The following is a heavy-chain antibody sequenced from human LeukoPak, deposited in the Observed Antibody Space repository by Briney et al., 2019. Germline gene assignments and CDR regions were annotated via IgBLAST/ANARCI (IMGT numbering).Heavy chain of an antibody. J-gene: IGHJ5*02. V-gene: IGHV4-59*01. CDR3: AKFRSSSSSWWFDP. CDR1: GGSISSYY. D-gene: IGHD6-6*01. Sequence: SETLSLTCTVSGGSISSYYWSWIQQPPGKGLEWIGYIYYSGSTNYNPSLKSRVTISVDTSKNQFSLKLSSVTAADTAVYYCAKFRSSSSSWWFDPWGQGTLVTVSS. CDR2: IYYSGST.